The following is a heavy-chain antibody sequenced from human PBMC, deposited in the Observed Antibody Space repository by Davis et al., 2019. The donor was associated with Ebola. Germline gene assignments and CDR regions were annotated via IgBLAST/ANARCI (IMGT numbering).Heavy chain of an antibody. CDR1: GYTFTSYG. CDR3: ARVDYDFWSGYNWFDP. J-gene: IGHJ5*02. Sequence: ASVKVSYKASGYTFTSYGISWVRQAPGQGLEWMGWISAYNGNTNYAQKLQGRVTMTTDTSTSTAYMELRSLRSDDTAVYYCARVDYDFWSGYNWFDPWGQGTLVTVSS. CDR2: ISAYNGNT. V-gene: IGHV1-18*01. D-gene: IGHD3-3*01.